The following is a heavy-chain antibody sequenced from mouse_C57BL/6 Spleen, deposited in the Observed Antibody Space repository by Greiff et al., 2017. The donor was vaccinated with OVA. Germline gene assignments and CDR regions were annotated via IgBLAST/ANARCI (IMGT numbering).Heavy chain of an antibody. CDR3: ARYGNCVDYFDY. CDR2: ISYSGST. J-gene: IGHJ2*01. V-gene: IGHV3-2*02. CDR1: GYSITSDYA. Sequence: EVQLQESGPGLVKPSQSLSLTCTVTGYSITSDYAWNWIRQLPGNKLEWMGYISYSGSTSYNQSLKSRISITRDTSKNQFFLQLNSVTTEDTATYYCARYGNCVDYFDYWGQGTTLTVSS. D-gene: IGHD2-1*01.